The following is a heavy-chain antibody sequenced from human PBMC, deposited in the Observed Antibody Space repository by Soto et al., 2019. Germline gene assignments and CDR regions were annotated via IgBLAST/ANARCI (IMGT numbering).Heavy chain of an antibody. CDR2: ISSNGGTT. CDR1: GFTFSSYD. D-gene: IGHD3-10*01. CDR3: VRRVSGTYDY. V-gene: IGHV3-64*01. J-gene: IGHJ4*02. Sequence: EVQLAESGGGMVQPGGSLRLSCVASGFTFSSYDMHWVRQAPGKGLEYVSSISSNGGTTYYGNSVKGRFTISRDNSKTTLYLQMGSLTAEDMAVYYCVRRVSGTYDYWGQGTLVTVSS.